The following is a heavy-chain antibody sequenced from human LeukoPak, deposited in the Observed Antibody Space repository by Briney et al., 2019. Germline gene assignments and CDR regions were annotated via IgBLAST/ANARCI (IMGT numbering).Heavy chain of an antibody. J-gene: IGHJ3*02. CDR3: ARGGTAFDI. CDR1: GGSISSYY. D-gene: IGHD1-26*01. Sequence: PSETLSLTCTVSGGSISSYYWSWIRQPPGKGLEWIGYIYHSGSTYYNPSLKSRVAISVDRSKNQFSLKLRSVTAADTALYYCARGGTAFDIWGQGTMVTVSS. V-gene: IGHV4-59*12. CDR2: IYHSGST.